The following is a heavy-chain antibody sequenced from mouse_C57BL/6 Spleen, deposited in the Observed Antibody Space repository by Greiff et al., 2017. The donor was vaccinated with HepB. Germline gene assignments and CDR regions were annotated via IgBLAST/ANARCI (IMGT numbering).Heavy chain of an antibody. CDR2: ILPGSGST. J-gene: IGHJ3*01. D-gene: IGHD2-3*01. CDR1: GYTFTGYW. V-gene: IGHV1-9*01. CDR3: ARLERDGYYGWFAY. Sequence: QVQLKQSGAELLKPGASVKLSCKATGYTFTGYWIEWVKQRPGQGLEWIGEILPGSGSTNYNEKFKGKATFTADTSSNTAYMHLSSLTTEDSAIYYCARLERDGYYGWFAYWGQGTLVTVSA.